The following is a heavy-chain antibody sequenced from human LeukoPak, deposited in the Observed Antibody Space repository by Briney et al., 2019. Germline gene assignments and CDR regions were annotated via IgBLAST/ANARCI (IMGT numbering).Heavy chain of an antibody. CDR1: GSRFTIYW. J-gene: IGHJ4*02. Sequence: PGEPLDISCQRSGSRFTIYWFGWVRQLPGKGLEWMGIIYPGDSDTSYRPPFQGQFPFSADKSSSPAFLKWRSLEPTTTAMYTFAGRSAMGAGYFDYWGQGTLVTVSS. CDR3: AGRSAMGAGYFDY. V-gene: IGHV5-51*01. CDR2: IYPGDSDT. D-gene: IGHD5-18*01.